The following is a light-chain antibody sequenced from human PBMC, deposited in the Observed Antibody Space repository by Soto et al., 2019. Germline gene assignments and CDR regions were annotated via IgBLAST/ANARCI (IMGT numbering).Light chain of an antibody. CDR2: GAS. CDR1: QSVSSN. J-gene: IGKJ1*01. Sequence: EIVMTQSPATLSVSPGERATLSCRASQSVSSNLAWYQQKPGQPPRLLIYGASTRATGIPARFIGSGSGTEFTLTISSLQSEDFAVYYCQHYNNWPPLTFGQGTKVEIK. V-gene: IGKV3-15*01. CDR3: QHYNNWPPLT.